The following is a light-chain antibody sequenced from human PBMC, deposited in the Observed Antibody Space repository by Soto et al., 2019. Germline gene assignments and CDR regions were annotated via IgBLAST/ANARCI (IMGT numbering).Light chain of an antibody. CDR3: QQYGSSPLT. V-gene: IGKV3-20*01. CDR2: GAS. Sequence: EIVLTQSRGTPSLSPGERATLSSRASQSVSSSYLAWYQQKPGQAPRLLIYGASSRATGIPDRFSGSGSGTNLTLTISRLEPEDFAVYYCQQYGSSPLTFGQGTRLEIK. J-gene: IGKJ5*01. CDR1: QSVSSSY.